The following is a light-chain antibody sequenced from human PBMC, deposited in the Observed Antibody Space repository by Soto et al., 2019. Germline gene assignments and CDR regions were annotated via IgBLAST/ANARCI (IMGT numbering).Light chain of an antibody. Sequence: IVLTMSQGTLSGSHGDRVTLSWGASQSVSTKLAWYQQTPGKAPSLPRYAASSRPTGIPDRFSGSGSGTDFTLTISRLEPEDFAVYYCQQYGSSHKATFGQGTRLEIK. CDR2: AAS. CDR3: QQYGSSHKAT. V-gene: IGKV3-20*01. CDR1: QSVSTK. J-gene: IGKJ5*01.